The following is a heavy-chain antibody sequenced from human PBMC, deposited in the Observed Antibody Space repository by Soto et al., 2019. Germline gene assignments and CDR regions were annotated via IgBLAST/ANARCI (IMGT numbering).Heavy chain of an antibody. CDR3: ARQSYYGSGSPYYFDY. D-gene: IGHD3-10*01. V-gene: IGHV4-39*01. CDR2: IYYSGST. J-gene: IGHJ4*02. CDR1: GGSIRSSSYY. Sequence: SATLSLTCTVSGGSIRSSSYYWGWIRQPPGKGLEWIGSIYYSGSTYYNPSLKSRVTISVDTSKKQFSLKLNSVTAVDTAVYYCARQSYYGSGSPYYFDYWGQGTLVTVSS.